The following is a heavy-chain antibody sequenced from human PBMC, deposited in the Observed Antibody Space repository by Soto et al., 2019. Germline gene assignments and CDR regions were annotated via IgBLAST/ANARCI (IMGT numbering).Heavy chain of an antibody. CDR3: ISIVVVAATLEVY. J-gene: IGHJ4*02. Sequence: EVQLVESGGGLVQPGGSLKLSCAASGFTFSGSAMHWVRQASGKGLEWVGRIRSKANRYATAYAASVKGRFTISRDDSKNTADLQMNSLKTEDTAVYYCISIVVVAATLEVYWGQGTLVTVSS. D-gene: IGHD2-15*01. V-gene: IGHV3-73*02. CDR2: IRSKANRYAT. CDR1: GFTFSGSA.